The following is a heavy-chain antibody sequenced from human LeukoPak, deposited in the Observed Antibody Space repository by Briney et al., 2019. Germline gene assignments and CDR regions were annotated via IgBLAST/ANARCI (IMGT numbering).Heavy chain of an antibody. CDR1: GFTFSSYA. D-gene: IGHD3-10*01. CDR2: IDGSDDTT. J-gene: IGHJ4*02. Sequence: GGSLRLSCAASGFTFSSYAMSWVRQAPGKGLEWVSSIDGSDDTTYYADSVKGRFTISRDNSKNTLYLQMKSLRVEDTAAYYCAKDDRFPPFGSGSYYYWGQGTLVTVSS. V-gene: IGHV3-23*01. CDR3: AKDDRFPPFGSGSYYY.